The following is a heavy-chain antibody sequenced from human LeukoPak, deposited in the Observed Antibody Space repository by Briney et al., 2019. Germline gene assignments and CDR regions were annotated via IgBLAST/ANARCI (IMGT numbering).Heavy chain of an antibody. CDR3: ARDKGEIALDH. CDR1: GIAFSSSG. J-gene: IGHJ4*02. Sequence: GGSLRLSCVASGIAFSSSGMHWVRQAPGKGLEWVSFIWADGSKKYYAGSVKGRFTASRDNSKNTVYLQMDSLRVEDTAIYYCARDKGEIALDHWGQGTLITVSS. CDR2: IWADGSKK. V-gene: IGHV3-33*01. D-gene: IGHD1-26*01.